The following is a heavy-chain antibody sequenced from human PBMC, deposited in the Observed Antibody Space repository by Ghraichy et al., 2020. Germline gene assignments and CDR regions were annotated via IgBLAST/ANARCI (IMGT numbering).Heavy chain of an antibody. J-gene: IGHJ6*02. V-gene: IGHV3-30*02. D-gene: IGHD5-18*01. CDR2: IRYDGSNK. Sequence: GESLNISCAASGFTFSSYGMHWVRQAPGKGLEWVAFIRYDGSNKYYADSVKGRFTISRDNSNNTLYLQMNSLRAEDTAVYYCAKDREYSYALMDVWGQGTTVTVSS. CDR3: AKDREYSYALMDV. CDR1: GFTFSSYG.